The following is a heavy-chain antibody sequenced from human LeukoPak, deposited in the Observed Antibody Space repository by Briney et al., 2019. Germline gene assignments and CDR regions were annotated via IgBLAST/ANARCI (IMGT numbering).Heavy chain of an antibody. D-gene: IGHD1-14*01. Sequence: GGSLGLSCAASGFTFSNYGMHWVRQAPGKGLGWVAFIRSDGSNGYYAVSVKGRFTISRDNSKNTLYLQMNGLRVEDTAVYYCAKIHCEPPNHYYYMDGWGKGTTVTVSS. CDR2: IRSDGSNG. CDR3: AKIHCEPPNHYYYMDG. J-gene: IGHJ6*03. CDR1: GFTFSNYG. V-gene: IGHV3-30*02.